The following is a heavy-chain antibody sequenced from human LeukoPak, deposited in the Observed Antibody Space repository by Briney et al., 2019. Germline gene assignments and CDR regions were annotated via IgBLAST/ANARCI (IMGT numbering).Heavy chain of an antibody. CDR1: GGSISSSNYY. CDR3: ARQFGESMYYYYYMDV. CDR2: IYYSGST. V-gene: IGHV4-61*05. D-gene: IGHD3-10*01. J-gene: IGHJ6*03. Sequence: SETLSLTCTVSGGSISSSNYYWGWIRQPPGKGLEWIGYIYYSGSTNYNPSLKSRVTISVDTSKNQFSLKLSSVTAADTAVYYCARQFGESMYYYYYMDVWGKGTTVTVSS.